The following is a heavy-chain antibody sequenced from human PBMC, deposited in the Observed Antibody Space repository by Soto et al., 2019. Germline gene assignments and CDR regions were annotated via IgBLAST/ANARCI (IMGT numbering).Heavy chain of an antibody. CDR2: FSGSGGST. J-gene: IGHJ5*02. V-gene: IGHV3-23*01. Sequence: EVQLLESGGGLVQPGGSLRLSCAASGFTFSSYAMSWVRQAPGKGLEWVSAFSGSGGSTYYADSVKGRFTISRDNAKNTLYLQMHSLGAEETAVYYCAKDRGTWGMVRGTNWFDPWGQGNMVTVSS. D-gene: IGHD3-10*01. CDR3: AKDRGTWGMVRGTNWFDP. CDR1: GFTFSSYA.